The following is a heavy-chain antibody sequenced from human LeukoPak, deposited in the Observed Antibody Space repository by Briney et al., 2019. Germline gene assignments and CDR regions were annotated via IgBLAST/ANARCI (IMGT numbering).Heavy chain of an antibody. D-gene: IGHD3-22*01. CDR2: IYYSGST. CDR3: ARSSPYYYDSSGYWFDY. CDR1: GDSNSSYY. J-gene: IGHJ4*02. Sequence: SETLSLTCTVSGDSNSSYYWSWIRQPPGKGLEWIGSIYYSGSTYYNPSLKSRVTISVDTSKNQFSLKLSSVTAADTAVYYCARSSPYYYDSSGYWFDYWGQGTLVSVSS. V-gene: IGHV4-39*01.